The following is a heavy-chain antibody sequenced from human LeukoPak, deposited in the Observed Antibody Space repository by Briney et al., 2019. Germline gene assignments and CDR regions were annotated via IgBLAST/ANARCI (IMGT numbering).Heavy chain of an antibody. Sequence: PSETLSLTCTVSGGSISSDGYYWSWVRQTPGKGLEWIGEVYPSGSTNYNPSPKSRVTISVDKSRNQFSLNLNSVTAADTAVYYCARNREYYFDYWGQGALVTVSS. CDR2: VYPSGST. CDR1: GGSISSDGYY. D-gene: IGHD3-10*01. V-gene: IGHV4-4*02. CDR3: ARNREYYFDY. J-gene: IGHJ4*02.